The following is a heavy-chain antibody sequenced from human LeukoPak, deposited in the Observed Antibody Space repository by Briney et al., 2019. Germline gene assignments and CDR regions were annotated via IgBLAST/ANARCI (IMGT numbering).Heavy chain of an antibody. D-gene: IGHD1-26*01. V-gene: IGHV4-31*03. Sequence: SQTLSLTCTVSGGSISSGGYYWSWVRQHPGKGLEWIGYIYYSGSTYYNPSLKSRVTISVDTSKNQFSLKLSSVTAADTAMYYCARDIVGTHYFDYWGQGTLVTVSS. CDR1: GGSISSGGYY. CDR3: ARDIVGTHYFDY. CDR2: IYYSGST. J-gene: IGHJ4*02.